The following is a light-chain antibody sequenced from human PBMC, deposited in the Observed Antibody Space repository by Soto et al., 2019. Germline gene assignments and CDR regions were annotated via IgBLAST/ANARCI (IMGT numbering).Light chain of an antibody. Sequence: QSVLTQPASVSGSPGQSITISCTGTSSDVGGYNFVSWYQQHPGKAPKLMIYDVSNRPSGVSNRFSGSKSGNTASLTISGVQAEDEADYYCSSHTTTSTVYVFGTGTKLTVL. V-gene: IGLV2-14*03. CDR1: SSDVGGYNF. CDR2: DVS. J-gene: IGLJ1*01. CDR3: SSHTTTSTVYV.